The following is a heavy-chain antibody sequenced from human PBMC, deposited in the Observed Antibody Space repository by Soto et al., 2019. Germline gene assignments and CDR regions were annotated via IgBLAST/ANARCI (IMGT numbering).Heavy chain of an antibody. V-gene: IGHV4-39*01. CDR2: IYYSGDT. J-gene: IGHJ4*02. CDR3: ASLPVPGNFDY. D-gene: IGHD2-2*01. Sequence: QLQLQESGPGLVKPSETLSLTCTVSGGSIRSSNYYWAWVRQPPGKGLEWIANIYYSGDTYFHPSLMNRLTVSVDTSKNQFSLTLSSLTDADTAMYYCASLPVPGNFDYWGQGTLVTVSS. CDR1: GGSIRSSNYY.